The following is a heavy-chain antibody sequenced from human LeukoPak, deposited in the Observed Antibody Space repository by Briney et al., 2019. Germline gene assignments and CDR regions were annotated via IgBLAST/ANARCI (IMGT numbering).Heavy chain of an antibody. Sequence: PSETLSLTCAVYGGSFSGYYWSWIRQPPGKGLEWIGEINHSGSTNYNPSLKSRVTISVDTSKNQFSLKLSSVTAADTAVYYCASDSSGWYVFDYWGQGTLVTVSS. J-gene: IGHJ4*02. V-gene: IGHV4-34*01. CDR3: ASDSSGWYVFDY. D-gene: IGHD6-19*01. CDR1: GGSFSGYY. CDR2: INHSGST.